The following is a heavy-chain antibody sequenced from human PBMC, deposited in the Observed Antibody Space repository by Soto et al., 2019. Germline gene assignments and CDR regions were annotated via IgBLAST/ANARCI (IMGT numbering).Heavy chain of an antibody. Sequence: PGGSLRLSCAASGFTFSSYAMSWVRQAPGKGLEWVSAISGSGGSTYYADSVKGRFTISRDNSKNTLYLQMNSLRAEDTAVYYCAKVRSRGNYYYYYGMDVWGRGTTVTVS. CDR1: GFTFSSYA. CDR2: ISGSGGST. J-gene: IGHJ6*02. V-gene: IGHV3-23*01. CDR3: AKVRSRGNYYYYYGMDV.